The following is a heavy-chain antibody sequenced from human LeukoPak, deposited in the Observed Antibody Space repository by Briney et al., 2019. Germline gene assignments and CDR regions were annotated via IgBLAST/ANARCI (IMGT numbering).Heavy chain of an antibody. Sequence: SETLSLTCTVSGGSISSSSYYWGWIRQPPGKGLEWIGYIYYTGSTNYNSSLKSRVTISVDTSKNQFSLNLSSVTAADTAMYYCARAVLATKSEHWFDSWGQGSLVTVSS. CDR2: IYYTGST. J-gene: IGHJ5*01. D-gene: IGHD2-8*01. V-gene: IGHV4-61*05. CDR1: GGSISSSSYY. CDR3: ARAVLATKSEHWFDS.